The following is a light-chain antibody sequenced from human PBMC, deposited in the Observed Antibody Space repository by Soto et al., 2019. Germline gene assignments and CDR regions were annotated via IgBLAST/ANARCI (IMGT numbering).Light chain of an antibody. J-gene: IGLJ1*01. V-gene: IGLV2-14*03. CDR3: ASKTSSSTLYV. CDR1: SSDIGAYEH. CDR2: DVR. Sequence: QSALTQPSSMSGSPGQSITISCTGTSSDIGAYEHVSWYQQRPGRAPKVLIYDVRIRPSEVSNRFSGSKSGDTASLTISGLQAEDEAVYYCASKTSSSTLYVFGTGTKVTVL.